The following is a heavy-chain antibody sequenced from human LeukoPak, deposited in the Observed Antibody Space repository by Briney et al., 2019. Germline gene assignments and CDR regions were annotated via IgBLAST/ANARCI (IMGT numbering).Heavy chain of an antibody. CDR2: IYYSGST. V-gene: IGHV4-39*01. J-gene: IGHJ6*03. D-gene: IGHD3-3*01. Sequence: TSETLSLTCIVSGGSISSSSYYWGWIRQPPGMGLEWIGSIYYSGSTYYNPSLKSRVTISVDTSKNQFSLKLSSVTAADTAVYYCARLNSYYDFWSGGPWYYMDVWGKGTTVTVSS. CDR1: GGSISSSSYY. CDR3: ARLNSYYDFWSGGPWYYMDV.